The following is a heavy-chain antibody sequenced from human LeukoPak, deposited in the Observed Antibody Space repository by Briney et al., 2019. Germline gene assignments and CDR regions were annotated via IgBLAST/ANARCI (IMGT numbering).Heavy chain of an antibody. CDR1: EFTFSNAW. CDR2: IKSKTDGGTT. CDR3: TTDRVWFGEFDDAFDI. Sequence: GGSLRLSCAASEFTFSNAWMSWVRQAPGKGLEWVGRIKSKTDGGTTDYAAPVRGRFTISRDDSKNTLYLQMNSLKTEDTAVYYCTTDRVWFGEFDDAFDIWGQGTMVTVSS. V-gene: IGHV3-15*01. J-gene: IGHJ3*02. D-gene: IGHD3-10*01.